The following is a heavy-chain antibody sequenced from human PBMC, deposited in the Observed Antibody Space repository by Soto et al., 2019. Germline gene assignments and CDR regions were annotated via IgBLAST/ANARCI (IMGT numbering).Heavy chain of an antibody. CDR2: ISWDGGST. D-gene: IGHD5-12*01. J-gene: IGHJ6*02. V-gene: IGHV3-43*01. CDR1: GFTFDDYT. CDR3: ARGYDSYYYGMDV. Sequence: GGSLRLSCAASGFTFDDYTMHWVRQAPGKGLEWVSLISWDGGSTYYADSVKGRFTISRDNSKNSLYLQMNSLRAEDTALYYCARGYDSYYYGMDVWGQGTTVTVSS.